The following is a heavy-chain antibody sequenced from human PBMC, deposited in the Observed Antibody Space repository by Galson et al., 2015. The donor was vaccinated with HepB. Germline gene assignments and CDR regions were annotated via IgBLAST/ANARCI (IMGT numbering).Heavy chain of an antibody. V-gene: IGHV4-31*11. CDR3: ARGRQLWKTTVVTYYFDY. J-gene: IGHJ4*02. D-gene: IGHD4-23*01. CDR2: IYYSGST. CDR1: GGSISSGGYY. Sequence: TLSLTCAVSGGSISSGGYYWSWIRQPPGKGLEWIGYIYYSGSTYYNPSLKSRVTISVDASKNQFSLKLSSVTAADTAVYYCARGRQLWKTTVVTYYFDYWGQGTLVTVSS.